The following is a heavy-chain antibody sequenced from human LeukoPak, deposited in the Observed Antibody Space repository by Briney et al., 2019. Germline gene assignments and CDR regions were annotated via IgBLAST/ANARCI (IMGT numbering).Heavy chain of an antibody. CDR2: INPNSGGT. J-gene: IGHJ4*02. Sequence: ASVKVSCKASGYTFTGYYKHWVRQAPGQGLEWMGWINPNSGGTNYAQKFQGWVTMTRDTSISTAYMELSRLRSDDTAVYYCVRVAQTGTTGFDYWGQGTLVTVSS. CDR1: GYTFTGYY. CDR3: VRVAQTGTTGFDY. V-gene: IGHV1-2*04. D-gene: IGHD1-1*01.